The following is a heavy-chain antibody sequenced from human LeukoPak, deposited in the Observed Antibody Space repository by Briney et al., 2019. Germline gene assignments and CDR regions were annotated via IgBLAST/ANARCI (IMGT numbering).Heavy chain of an antibody. D-gene: IGHD2-2*01. CDR3: AVVYGLVWY. V-gene: IGHV4-59*01. CDR1: GGSISSYY. J-gene: IGHJ4*02. CDR2: IYYSGST. Sequence: SETLSLTCPVSGGSISSYYWSWIRQPPGKGLEWIGYIYYSGSTNYNLSLMSRVTISVDTSKNQFSLKLSSVTAADTAVYYCAVVYGLVWYWGQGTLVTVSS.